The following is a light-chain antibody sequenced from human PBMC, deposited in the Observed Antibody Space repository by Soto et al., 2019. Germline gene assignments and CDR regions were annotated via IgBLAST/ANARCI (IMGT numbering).Light chain of an antibody. J-gene: IGLJ1*01. V-gene: IGLV1-40*01. CDR3: QSYDSSLNTYV. Sequence: QSVLTQPPSVSGAPGQRVIISCTGSSSNIGAGYDVHWYQQLPGTAPRLLIYDNNNRPSGVPARFSVSKSDTSASLAITGLQPEDEADYYCQSYDSSLNTYVFGTGTKVTVL. CDR1: SSNIGAGYD. CDR2: DNN.